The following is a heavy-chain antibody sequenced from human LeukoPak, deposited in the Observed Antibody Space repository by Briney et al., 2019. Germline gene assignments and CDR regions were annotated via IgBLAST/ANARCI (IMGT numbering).Heavy chain of an antibody. D-gene: IGHD3-22*01. CDR1: GGSISSGDYY. Sequence: SQTLSLTCTVSGGSISSGDYYWSWIRQPPGKGLEWIGYTYYSGSTYYNPSLKNRVSISVDTSKNQFSLNLSSVTAADTAVYYCARPYYYGSRIDPWGQGTLVTVSS. J-gene: IGHJ5*02. V-gene: IGHV4-30-4*01. CDR3: ARPYYYGSRIDP. CDR2: TYYSGST.